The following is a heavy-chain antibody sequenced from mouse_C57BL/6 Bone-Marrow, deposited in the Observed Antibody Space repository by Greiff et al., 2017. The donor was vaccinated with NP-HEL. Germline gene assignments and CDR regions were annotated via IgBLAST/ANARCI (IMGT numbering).Heavy chain of an antibody. CDR1: GYAFSSSW. Sequence: VQLQQSGPELVKPGASVKISCKASGYAFSSSWMNWVKQRPGKGLEWIGRIYPGDGDTNYNGQFTGKATLTADNSSSTAYMQLSSLTSEDSAVYFCARRDDGYYEGENAMDYWGQGTSVTVSS. CDR3: ARRDDGYYEGENAMDY. V-gene: IGHV1-82*01. D-gene: IGHD2-3*01. J-gene: IGHJ4*01. CDR2: IYPGDGDT.